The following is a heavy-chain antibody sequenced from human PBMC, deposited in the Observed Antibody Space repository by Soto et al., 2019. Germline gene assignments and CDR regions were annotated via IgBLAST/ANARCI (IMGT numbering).Heavy chain of an antibody. CDR2: IYWDDDK. CDR3: AHRPDYGDYTDAFDI. CDR1: GFSLSTSGVG. V-gene: IGHV2-5*02. Sequence: QITLKESGPTLVKPTQTLTLTCTFSGFSLSTSGVGVGWIRQPPGKALEWLALIYWDDDKRYSPSLKSRLTITKDTSKNQVVLTMTNMDPVDTATYYCAHRPDYGDYTDAFDIWGQGTMVTVSS. J-gene: IGHJ3*02. D-gene: IGHD4-17*01.